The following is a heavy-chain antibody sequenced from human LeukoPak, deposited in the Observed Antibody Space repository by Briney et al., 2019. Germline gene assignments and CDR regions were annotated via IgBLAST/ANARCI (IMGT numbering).Heavy chain of an antibody. D-gene: IGHD2-2*01. CDR1: GGSFSGYY. J-gene: IGHJ5*02. CDR3: AKDICSSTSCYVYSGAQNWFDP. V-gene: IGHV4-34*01. Sequence: SETLSLTCAVYGGSFSGYYWSWIRQPPGKGLEWIGEINHSGSTNYNPSLKSRVTISVDTSKNQFSLKLSSVTAADTAVYYCAKDICSSTSCYVYSGAQNWFDPWGQGTLVTVSS. CDR2: INHSGST.